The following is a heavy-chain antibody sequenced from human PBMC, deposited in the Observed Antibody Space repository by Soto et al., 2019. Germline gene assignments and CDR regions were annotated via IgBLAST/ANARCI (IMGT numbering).Heavy chain of an antibody. D-gene: IGHD6-13*01. Sequence: QVQLVQSGAEVKKPGASVKVSCKASGYTFTSYAMHWVRQAPGQRLEWMGWINAGNGNTEYSQKFQGRVTITRDTSASTAYMELSSLRSEDTAVYYCARAGTHFYYYYGMDVWGQGTTVTVSS. CDR3: ARAGTHFYYYYGMDV. V-gene: IGHV1-3*01. J-gene: IGHJ6*02. CDR1: GYTFTSYA. CDR2: INAGNGNT.